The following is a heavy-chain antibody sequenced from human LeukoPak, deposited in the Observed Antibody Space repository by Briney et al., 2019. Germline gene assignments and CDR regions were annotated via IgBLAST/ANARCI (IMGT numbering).Heavy chain of an antibody. V-gene: IGHV3-30*02. Sequence: GGSPRLSCAASGFTFSSYGMHWVRQAPGKGLEWVAFIRYDGSNKYYADSVKGRFTISRDNSKNTLYLQMNSLRAEDTAVYYCAKEQPNYYDSSGYSDYFDYWGQGTLVTVSS. CDR3: AKEQPNYYDSSGYSDYFDY. CDR2: IRYDGSNK. CDR1: GFTFSSYG. D-gene: IGHD3-22*01. J-gene: IGHJ4*02.